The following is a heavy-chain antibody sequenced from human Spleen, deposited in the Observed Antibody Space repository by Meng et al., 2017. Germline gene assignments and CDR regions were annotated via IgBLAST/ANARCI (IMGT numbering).Heavy chain of an antibody. V-gene: IGHV3-7*01. Sequence: GESLKISCEGSGFTFSNAYMTWVRQAPGKGLEWVANIKQDGSEKYYVDSVRGRFTISRDNAKHSLSLQMNSLRAEDTAVYYCAGGRIIHWGQGTLVTVSS. CDR3: AGGRIIH. D-gene: IGHD1-14*01. CDR2: IKQDGSEK. CDR1: GFTFSNAY. J-gene: IGHJ4*02.